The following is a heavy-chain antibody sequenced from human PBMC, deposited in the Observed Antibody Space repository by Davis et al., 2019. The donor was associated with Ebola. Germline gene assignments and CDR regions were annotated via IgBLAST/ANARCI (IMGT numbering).Heavy chain of an antibody. CDR1: GFTFSSYA. CDR2: IIGSGGST. Sequence: GESLKISCAASGFTFSSYAMSWVRQAPGKGLEWVSAIIGSGGSTYYADSVKGRFTISRDNAKNSLYLQMNSLRAEDTAVYYCARDSLWYYGMDVWGQGTTVTVSS. J-gene: IGHJ6*02. V-gene: IGHV3-23*01. CDR3: ARDSLWYYGMDV.